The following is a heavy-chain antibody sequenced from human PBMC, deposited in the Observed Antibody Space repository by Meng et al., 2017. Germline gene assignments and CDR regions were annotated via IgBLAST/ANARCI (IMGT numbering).Heavy chain of an antibody. CDR1: GGTFSSYA. J-gene: IGHJ4*02. CDR3: ARAGPLEYQAYCGGDCYSIHFDY. V-gene: IGHV1-69*06. Sequence: SVKVSCKASGGTFSSYAISWVRQAPGQGLEWMGGIIPNCGTANYAQKFQGRVTITADKSTSTAYMELSSLRSEDTAVYYCARAGPLEYQAYCGGDCYSIHFDYWGQGTLVTVSS. D-gene: IGHD2-21*02. CDR2: IIPNCGTA.